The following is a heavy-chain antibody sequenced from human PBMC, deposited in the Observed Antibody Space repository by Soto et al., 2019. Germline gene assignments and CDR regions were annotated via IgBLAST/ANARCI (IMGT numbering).Heavy chain of an antibody. CDR2: IYYSGST. CDR1: GGSIGSRDYY. V-gene: IGHV4-30-4*01. D-gene: IGHD3-10*01. J-gene: IGHJ5*02. CDR3: ARRRGIYGSGSYYRWWFDP. Sequence: SETLSLTCTVSGGSIGSRDYYWSWIRQPPGKGLEWIGYIYYSGSTYHNPSLKSRVTISIDSSKNQFSLKLSSVTAADTAVYYCARRRGIYGSGSYYRWWFDPWGQGTLVTVSS.